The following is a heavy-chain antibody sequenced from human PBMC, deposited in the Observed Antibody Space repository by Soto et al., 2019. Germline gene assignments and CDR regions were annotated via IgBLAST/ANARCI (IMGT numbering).Heavy chain of an antibody. D-gene: IGHD1-1*01. CDR1: GFTFSNAW. CDR2: IKSKTNGETT. J-gene: IGHJ4*02. CDR3: TKLHDFHFEN. V-gene: IGHV3-15*01. Sequence: PGGSLRLSCAASGFTFSNAWMTWVRQVPGRGLEWIGRIKSKTNGETTDYSAPVKGKFTISRDDSENTQYLQMNSLRTEDTAVYYCTKLHDFHFENWGQGTLVTVSS.